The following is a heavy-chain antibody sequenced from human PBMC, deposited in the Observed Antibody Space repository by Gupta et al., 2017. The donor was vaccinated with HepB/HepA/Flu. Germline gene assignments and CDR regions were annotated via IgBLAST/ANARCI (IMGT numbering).Heavy chain of an antibody. CDR2: INEDGSEK. CDR1: EFTFRNYW. Sequence: EVQLVESGGGLVQPGGSLRLSCVASEFTFRNYWMGWVRQDAGKGLEWLANINEDGSEKNYVASVRGRFTIYRDNAKNSLYLQMNSLRVEDTAVYQCMGGYKVDSWGQGTVVTVAS. D-gene: IGHD3-10*01. J-gene: IGHJ4*02. V-gene: IGHV3-7*01. CDR3: MGGYKVDS.